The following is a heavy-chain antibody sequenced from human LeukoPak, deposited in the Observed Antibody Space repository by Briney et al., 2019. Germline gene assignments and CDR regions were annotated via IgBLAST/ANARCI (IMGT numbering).Heavy chain of an antibody. Sequence: GGSLRLSCAASGLSFRNYAMSWVRQAPARGPEWGSSLRGNDETFYADSVKGRFTLSRDDSRNTVYLQLNNLRVEDTAIYYCARASWVSDPDAVRWGQGTQVTVSS. J-gene: IGHJ4*02. D-gene: IGHD3-10*01. CDR2: LRGNDET. V-gene: IGHV3-23*01. CDR3: ARASWVSDPDAVR. CDR1: GLSFRNYA.